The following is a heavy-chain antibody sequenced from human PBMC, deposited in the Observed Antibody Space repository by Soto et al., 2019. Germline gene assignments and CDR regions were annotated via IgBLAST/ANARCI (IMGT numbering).Heavy chain of an antibody. CDR3: ARELYDNGPSGLDV. V-gene: IGHV1-2*04. CDR2: ISPSSGAT. D-gene: IGHD3-22*01. Sequence: ASVKVSCKASGCTFTDSYIHWVRQAPGKGLEWMGWISPSSGATQYAQKFQGWVTVTRDTFTSTVYLDVSRLKSDGSAVYYCARELYDNGPSGLDVWGQGTTVTVSS. CDR1: GCTFTDSY. J-gene: IGHJ6*02.